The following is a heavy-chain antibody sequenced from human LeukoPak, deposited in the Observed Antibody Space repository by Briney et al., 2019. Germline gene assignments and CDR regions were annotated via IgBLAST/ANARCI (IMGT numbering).Heavy chain of an antibody. V-gene: IGHV3-30*18. CDR2: ISYDGSNK. D-gene: IGHD2-21*01. CDR3: AKGLFRDY. J-gene: IGHJ4*02. Sequence: PGRSLRLSCAASGFTFSSYGMHWVRQAPGKGLEWVAVISYDGSNKYYADSVKGRFTISRDNSKNTLYLQMNSLRAEDTAVYYCAKGLFRDYWGQGTLVTVSS. CDR1: GFTFSSYG.